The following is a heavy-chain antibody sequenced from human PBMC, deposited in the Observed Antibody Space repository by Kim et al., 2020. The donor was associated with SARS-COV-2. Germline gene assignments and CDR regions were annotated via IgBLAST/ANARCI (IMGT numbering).Heavy chain of an antibody. D-gene: IGHD5-12*01. Sequence: GESLKISCKGSGYSFTSYWIGWVRQMPGKGLEWMGIIYPGDSDTRYSPSFQGQVTISADKYISTAYLQWSSLKASDTAMYYCARQGDIVATIPDAFDIWGQGTMVTVSS. CDR1: GYSFTSYW. CDR3: ARQGDIVATIPDAFDI. V-gene: IGHV5-51*01. J-gene: IGHJ3*02. CDR2: IYPGDSDT.